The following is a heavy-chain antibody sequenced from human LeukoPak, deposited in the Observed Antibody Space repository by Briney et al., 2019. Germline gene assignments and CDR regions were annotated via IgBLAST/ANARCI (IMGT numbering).Heavy chain of an antibody. D-gene: IGHD3-10*01. Sequence: MPSETLSLTCAVYGGSFSGYYWSWIRQPPGKGLEWIGEINHSGSTNYNPSLKSRVTISVDTSKNQFSLKLSSVTAADTAVYYCARVMRGRGSYYYYYMDVWGKGTTVTVSS. V-gene: IGHV4-34*01. CDR2: INHSGST. CDR3: ARVMRGRGSYYYYYMDV. CDR1: GGSFSGYY. J-gene: IGHJ6*03.